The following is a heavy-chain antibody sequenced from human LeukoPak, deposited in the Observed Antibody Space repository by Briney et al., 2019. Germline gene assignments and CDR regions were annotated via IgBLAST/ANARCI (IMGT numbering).Heavy chain of an antibody. J-gene: IGHJ4*02. CDR2: IKQDGSEK. D-gene: IGHD3-22*01. Sequence: GGSLRLSCAASGFTFSSYWMSRVRQAPGKGLEWVANIKQDGSEKYYVDSVKGRFTISRDNAKNSLYLQMNSLRAEDTAVYCCAKDGARYWGITMIVDGEYYFDYWGQGTLVTVSS. V-gene: IGHV3-7*03. CDR3: AKDGARYWGITMIVDGEYYFDY. CDR1: GFTFSSYW.